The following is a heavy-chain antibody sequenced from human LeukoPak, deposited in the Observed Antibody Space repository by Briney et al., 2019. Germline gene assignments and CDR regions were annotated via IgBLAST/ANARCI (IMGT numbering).Heavy chain of an antibody. D-gene: IGHD5-24*01. CDR1: GYTLTELS. J-gene: IGHJ4*02. Sequence: ASVTVSFTVSGYTLTELSMHWVRQAPGKGLEWMGGFDPEDGETIYAQKFQGRVTMTEDTSTDTAYMELSSLRSEDTAVYYCATVVHGYNIGAEYYFDYWGQGTLVTVSS. V-gene: IGHV1-24*01. CDR2: FDPEDGET. CDR3: ATVVHGYNIGAEYYFDY.